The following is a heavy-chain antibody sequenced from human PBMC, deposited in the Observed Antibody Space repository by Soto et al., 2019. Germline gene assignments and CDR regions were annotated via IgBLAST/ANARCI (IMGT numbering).Heavy chain of an antibody. V-gene: IGHV1-69*12. CDR1: GGTFSSYA. D-gene: IGHD3-9*01. CDR3: ARAHYDILTGYSIPPYYYYGMDV. Sequence: QVQLVQSGAEVKKPGSSVKVSCKASGGTFSSYAISWVRQAPGQGLEWMGGIIPIFGTANYAQKFQGRVTITADESTSTAYMELSSLRSEDTAVYYCARAHYDILTGYSIPPYYYYGMDVWGQGTTVTVSS. CDR2: IIPIFGTA. J-gene: IGHJ6*02.